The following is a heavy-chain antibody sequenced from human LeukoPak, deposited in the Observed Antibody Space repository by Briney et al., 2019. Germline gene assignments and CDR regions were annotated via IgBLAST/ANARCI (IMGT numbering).Heavy chain of an antibody. D-gene: IGHD3-22*01. V-gene: IGHV3-7*01. CDR1: GFTFSSYW. CDR2: IKQDGSEK. Sequence: PGGSLRLSCAASGFTFSSYWMSWVRQAPGKGLEWVANIKQDGSEKYYVDSVKGRFTISRDNAKNSLYLQMNSLRAEDTAVYYCARANSRNYYDSSGYYYAGLDYWGQGTLVTVSS. CDR3: ARANSRNYYDSSGYYYAGLDY. J-gene: IGHJ4*02.